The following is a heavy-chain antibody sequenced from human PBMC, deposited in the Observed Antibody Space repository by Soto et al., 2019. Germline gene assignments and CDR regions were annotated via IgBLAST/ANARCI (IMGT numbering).Heavy chain of an antibody. Sequence: QVQLVQSGAEVKKPGSSVTVSCKTSGGTFSKDAINWLRQAPGQGLEWMGLLIPVFGSPIYAQKFQGRIRRTADQSTISAVMDLSRLRAADTAVYYCPRVWGYTSEPGKTRYCARVVWGKGTTLSVAS. CDR2: LIPVFGSP. CDR3: PRVWGYTSEPGKTRYCARVV. V-gene: IGHV1-69*01. CDR1: GGTFSKDA. J-gene: IGHJ6*03. D-gene: IGHD5-18*01.